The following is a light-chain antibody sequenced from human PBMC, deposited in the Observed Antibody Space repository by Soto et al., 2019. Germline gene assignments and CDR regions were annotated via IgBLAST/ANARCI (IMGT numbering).Light chain of an antibody. J-gene: IGKJ5*01. CDR2: DAS. V-gene: IGKV3-11*01. CDR3: QQRSDWPLT. Sequence: EIVLTQSPATLSLSPGERATLSCRASQSIRNYLAWYQQKPGQAPRLLIYDASNRATGIPARFSGSGSGTDFTLSISSLEPEDFAVYYCQQRSDWPLTLGQGTRLETK. CDR1: QSIRNY.